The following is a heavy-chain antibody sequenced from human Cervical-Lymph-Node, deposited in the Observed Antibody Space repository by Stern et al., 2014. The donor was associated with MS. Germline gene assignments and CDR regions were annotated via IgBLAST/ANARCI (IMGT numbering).Heavy chain of an antibody. CDR3: RTIYYCYGMDV. J-gene: IGHJ6*02. CDR1: GFTFSNAW. Sequence: EVQLVESGGGLVKPGGSLRLSCAASGFTFSNAWMSWVRQAPGQGLARVGRLKSKTNGGTTDYAAPLKGRFTISRDDSKNTLYLQTNSLKTEDTAVYYCRTIYYCYGMDVWGQGTTVTVSS. V-gene: IGHV3-15*01. CDR2: LKSKTNGGTT.